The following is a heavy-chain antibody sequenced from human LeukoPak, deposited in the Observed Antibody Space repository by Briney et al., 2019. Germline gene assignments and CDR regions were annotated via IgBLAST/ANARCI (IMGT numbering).Heavy chain of an antibody. V-gene: IGHV5-51*01. CDR2: IYPGDSDT. J-gene: IGHJ4*02. CDR1: GYSFTTYW. D-gene: IGHD3/OR15-3a*01. CDR3: ARRTTSMIFFDY. Sequence: GESLKISCKGSGYSFTTYWIGCVRQMPGKGLEWMGIIYPGDSDTRYSPSFQGQVTISADMSINTAYLQWSSLKASDTAMYYCARRTTSMIFFDYWGQGTLVTVSS.